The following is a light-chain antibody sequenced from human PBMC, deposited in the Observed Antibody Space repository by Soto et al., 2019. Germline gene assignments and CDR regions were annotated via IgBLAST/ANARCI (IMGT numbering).Light chain of an antibody. CDR1: QTVTTNY. CDR2: GAS. Sequence: ETVLTQSPGTLSLSPGDTATLSCRASQTVTTNYLAWYQQKPDQAPRLLIYGASSRATGIPDRFSGSGSGTDFTLTISRLEPEDFAVYYCQQYGSSVFTFGQGTKLELK. CDR3: QQYGSSVFT. J-gene: IGKJ2*01. V-gene: IGKV3-20*01.